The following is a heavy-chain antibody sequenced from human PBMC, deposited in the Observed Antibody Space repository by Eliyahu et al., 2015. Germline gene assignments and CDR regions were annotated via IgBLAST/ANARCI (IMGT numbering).Heavy chain of an antibody. Sequence: EVQLLESGGGLVQPGGSLRLSCAAPGXTFSSYAMXWVRQAPGXGLEWVSAISGSGGSTYYADSVKGRFTISRDNSKNTLYLQMNSLRAEDTAVYYCANKANYGDPRATYYYYGMDVWGKGTTVTVSS. CDR1: GXTFSSYA. J-gene: IGHJ6*04. D-gene: IGHD4-17*01. CDR3: ANKANYGDPRATYYYYGMDV. CDR2: ISGSGGST. V-gene: IGHV3-23*01.